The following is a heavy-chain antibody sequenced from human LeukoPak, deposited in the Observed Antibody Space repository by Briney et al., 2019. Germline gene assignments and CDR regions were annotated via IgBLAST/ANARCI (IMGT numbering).Heavy chain of an antibody. J-gene: IGHJ4*02. CDR3: ARRKYSSGWYGTASDY. CDR2: IYYGGST. V-gene: IGHV4-39*01. Sequence: SETLSLTCTVSGGSISSSSYYWGWIRQPPGKGLEWIGSIYYGGSTYYNSSLKNRVTISVDTSENQFSLNLSSVAAADTAVYYCARRKYSSGWYGTASDYWGQGTLVTVSS. D-gene: IGHD6-19*01. CDR1: GGSISSSSYY.